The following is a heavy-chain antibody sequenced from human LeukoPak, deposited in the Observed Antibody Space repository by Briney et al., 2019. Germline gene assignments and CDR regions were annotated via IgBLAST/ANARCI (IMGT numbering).Heavy chain of an antibody. V-gene: IGHV3-30*18. J-gene: IGHJ4*02. CDR2: ISYDGSNK. CDR1: GFTFSSYG. CDR3: AKDSLVYYDFWSGYLDY. D-gene: IGHD3-3*01. Sequence: GGSLRLSCAASGFTFSSYGMHWVRQAPGKGLEGVAVISYDGSNKYYADSVKGRFTISRDNSNNTLYLQMNSLRAEDTAVYYCAKDSLVYYDFWSGYLDYWGQGTLVTVSS.